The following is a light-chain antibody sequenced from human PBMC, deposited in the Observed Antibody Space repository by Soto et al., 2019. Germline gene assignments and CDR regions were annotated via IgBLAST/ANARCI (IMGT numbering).Light chain of an antibody. CDR2: AAS. J-gene: IGKJ3*01. CDR1: QGISSY. Sequence: IQLTQSPSSLSASVGDRVTITCRASQGISSYLAWYQQKPGKAPKLLIYAASTLQSGVPSRFSGSGSGTDFTLTISSLQPEDCATYYCQQLNSYPLFGPGTKVDIK. CDR3: QQLNSYPL. V-gene: IGKV1-9*01.